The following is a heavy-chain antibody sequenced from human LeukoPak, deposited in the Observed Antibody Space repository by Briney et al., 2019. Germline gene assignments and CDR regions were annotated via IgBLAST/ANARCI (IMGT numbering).Heavy chain of an antibody. CDR1: GYTFTDPY. CDR3: ARDFYYDSSGAFDF. V-gene: IGHV1-2*02. Sequence: ASMKVSCKASGYTFTDPYIHWVRRAPGQGLEWMGWINPNSGDTNYAQKFQGRVTMTRDTSITTAYMELSRLRSDDTVVYYCARDFYYDSSGAFDFWGQGTLVTVSS. D-gene: IGHD3-22*01. J-gene: IGHJ4*02. CDR2: INPNSGDT.